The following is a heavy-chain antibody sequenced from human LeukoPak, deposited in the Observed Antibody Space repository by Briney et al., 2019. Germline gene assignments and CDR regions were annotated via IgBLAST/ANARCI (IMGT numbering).Heavy chain of an antibody. Sequence: GGSLRLSCAASGFTFSSYSMNWVRQAPGKGLEWVSSISSSSSYIYYADSVKGRFTISRDNAKNSLYLQMNSLRAEDTAVYYCARSPEYYCSSTSCLYYYGMDVWGQGTTVTVSS. CDR2: ISSSSSYI. CDR3: ARSPEYYCSSTSCLYYYGMDV. J-gene: IGHJ6*02. D-gene: IGHD2-2*01. V-gene: IGHV3-21*01. CDR1: GFTFSSYS.